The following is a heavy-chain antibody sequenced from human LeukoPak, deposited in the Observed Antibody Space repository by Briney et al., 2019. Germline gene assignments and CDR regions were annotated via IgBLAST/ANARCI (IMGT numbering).Heavy chain of an antibody. D-gene: IGHD3-22*01. Sequence: SSETLSLTCTVSGASISSYYWSWIRQPPGKGLEWIGYIYYSGSTNYNPALKSRVTISEDTSKNQISLKLSSVTAADTAVYYCARVWGYYDSSGYDYWGQGTLVTSST. J-gene: IGHJ4*02. CDR1: GASISSYY. CDR3: ARVWGYYDSSGYDY. CDR2: IYYSGST. V-gene: IGHV4-59*01.